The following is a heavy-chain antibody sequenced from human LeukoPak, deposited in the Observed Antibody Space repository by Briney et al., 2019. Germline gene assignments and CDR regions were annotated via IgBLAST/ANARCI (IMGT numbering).Heavy chain of an antibody. Sequence: GASVKVSCKASGYTFTDYFIHWVRQVPGQGLEWMGWIGPKSGDTSYSQKFQGRVTVTRDTSISTAYMDLSRLRFDDTAVYYCGRNRLGKALDIWGQGTMVTVS. J-gene: IGHJ3*02. CDR2: IGPKSGDT. CDR3: GRNRLGKALDI. D-gene: IGHD7-27*01. V-gene: IGHV1-2*02. CDR1: GYTFTDYF.